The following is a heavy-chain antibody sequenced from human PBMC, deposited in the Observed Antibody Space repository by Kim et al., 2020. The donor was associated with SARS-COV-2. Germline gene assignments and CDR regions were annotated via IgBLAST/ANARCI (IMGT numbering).Heavy chain of an antibody. CDR2: ITDSGGTT. Sequence: GGSLRLSCVVSGLTFTSNGMIWVRQAPGKGLEWVSAITDSGGTTTYYTDPVKGRFTISRANSKNTLYLQMNSLRVDDTAVYYCARWATPKYFDYWGQG. D-gene: IGHD2-15*01. CDR3: ARWATPKYFDY. V-gene: IGHV3-23*01. J-gene: IGHJ4*02. CDR1: GLTFTSNG.